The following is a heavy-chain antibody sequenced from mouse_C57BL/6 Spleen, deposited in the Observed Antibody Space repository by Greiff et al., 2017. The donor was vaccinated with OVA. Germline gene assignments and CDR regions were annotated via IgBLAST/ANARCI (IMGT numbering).Heavy chain of an antibody. CDR1: GYTFTSYW. Sequence: VQLKQSGTVLARPGASVKMSCKTSGYTFTSYWMHWVTKRPGQGLEWIGAIYHGNSDTSYKQKFKGKAKLTAVTSASTAYMELSSLTNEDSAVYYCLYLTTLRGYAMDYWGQGTSVTVSS. CDR2: IYHGNSDT. V-gene: IGHV1-5*01. D-gene: IGHD1-1*01. J-gene: IGHJ4*01. CDR3: LYLTTLRGYAMDY.